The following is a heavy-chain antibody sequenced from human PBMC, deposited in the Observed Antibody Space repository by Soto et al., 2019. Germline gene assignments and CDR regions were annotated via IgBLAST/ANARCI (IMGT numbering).Heavy chain of an antibody. V-gene: IGHV4-59*01. D-gene: IGHD2-15*01. J-gene: IGHJ5*02. CDR1: GGSNSGYY. CDR3: AKVVGKNWFDP. Sequence: ETLSLKCSISGGSNSGYYWRWTRQAPGKGLEWIGYIYYTGNTYYNPSLRSRVTISLDTSKNQFSLNLSSVTAADTAVYYCAKVVGKNWFDPRGKGPLVTLSS. CDR2: IYYTGNT.